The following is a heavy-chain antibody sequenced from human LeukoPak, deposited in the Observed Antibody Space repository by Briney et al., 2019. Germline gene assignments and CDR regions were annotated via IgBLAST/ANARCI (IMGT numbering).Heavy chain of an antibody. CDR2: INPNSGGT. D-gene: IGHD3-22*01. Sequence: ASVKVSCKASGYTFTGYYMHWVRQAPGQGLEWMGWINPNSGGTNYAQKFQGRVTMTRDTSISTAYMELSRLRSDDTAVYYCASSEDYYYGSNDAFDIWGQGTMVTVSS. J-gene: IGHJ3*02. V-gene: IGHV1-2*02. CDR3: ASSEDYYYGSNDAFDI. CDR1: GYTFTGYY.